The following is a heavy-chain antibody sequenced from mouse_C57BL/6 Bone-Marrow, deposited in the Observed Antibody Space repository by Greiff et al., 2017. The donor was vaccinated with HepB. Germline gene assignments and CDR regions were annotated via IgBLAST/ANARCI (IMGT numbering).Heavy chain of an antibody. D-gene: IGHD1-1*01. CDR1: GFNIKDDY. CDR2: IDPENGDT. CDR3: TGYYGSSPPFAY. J-gene: IGHJ3*01. V-gene: IGHV14-4*01. Sequence: VQLKESGAELVRPGASVKLSCTASGFNIKDDYMHWVKQRPEQGLEWIGWIDPENGDTEYASKFQGKATITADTSSNTAYLQLSSLTSEDTAVYYCTGYYGSSPPFAYGGQGTLVTVSA.